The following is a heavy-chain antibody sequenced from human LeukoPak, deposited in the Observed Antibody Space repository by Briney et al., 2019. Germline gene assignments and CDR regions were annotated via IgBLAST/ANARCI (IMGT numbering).Heavy chain of an antibody. V-gene: IGHV3-7*01. CDR2: MNQDGSEK. Sequence: GGSLRLSCAVSGFTFSSYWMSWVRRAPGKGLEWVANMNQDGSEKYYVDSVKGRFTISRDNAKNSLYLQMNSLRAEDTAVYYCASPPPGIAAAATYYFDYWGQGTLVTVSS. D-gene: IGHD6-13*01. CDR1: GFTFSSYW. CDR3: ASPPPGIAAAATYYFDY. J-gene: IGHJ4*02.